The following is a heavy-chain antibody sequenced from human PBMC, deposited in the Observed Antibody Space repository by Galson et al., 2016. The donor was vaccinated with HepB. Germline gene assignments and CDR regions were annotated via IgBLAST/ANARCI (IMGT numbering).Heavy chain of an antibody. V-gene: IGHV3-9*01. CDR2: LSWNSGRI. J-gene: IGHJ4*02. CDR1: GFSFEDYA. D-gene: IGHD6-6*01. Sequence: SLRLSCAASGFSFEDYAMHWVRQAPGKGLEWVSGLSWNSGRIGYADSVKGRFTISRDNSKNTLYLQMNNLRPEDTAVYYCAKDYAVAARPPDYWGQGTLVTVSS. CDR3: AKDYAVAARPPDY.